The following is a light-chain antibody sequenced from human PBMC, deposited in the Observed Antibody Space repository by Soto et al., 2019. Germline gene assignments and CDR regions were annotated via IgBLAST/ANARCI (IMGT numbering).Light chain of an antibody. CDR2: AAS. V-gene: IGKV1-39*01. CDR1: QGIGSY. Sequence: IQLTQSPSSLSASVGDRVTITCRASQGIGSYLNWYQQKPGKAPKLLIYAASSLQSGVPSRFSGSGSGTDFTLTISSLQPEDFATYYCQQSYSSPPTFGQGTKVDIK. CDR3: QQSYSSPPT. J-gene: IGKJ1*01.